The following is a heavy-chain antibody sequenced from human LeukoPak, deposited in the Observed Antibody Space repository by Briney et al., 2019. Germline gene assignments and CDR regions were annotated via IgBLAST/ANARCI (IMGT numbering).Heavy chain of an antibody. Sequence: GGSLRLSCAASGFTFSSYAMSWVRQAPGKGLEWVAVISYDGSNKYYADSVKGRFTISRDNSKNTLYLQMNSLRAEDTAVYYCAKDGSIADKYYYYYGMDVWGQGTTVTVSS. V-gene: IGHV3-30*18. J-gene: IGHJ6*02. CDR1: GFTFSSYA. CDR3: AKDGSIADKYYYYYGMDV. D-gene: IGHD6-13*01. CDR2: ISYDGSNK.